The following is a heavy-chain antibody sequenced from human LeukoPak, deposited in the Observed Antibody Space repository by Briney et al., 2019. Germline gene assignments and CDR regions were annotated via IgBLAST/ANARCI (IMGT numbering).Heavy chain of an antibody. CDR3: ARQPATPNSFDY. D-gene: IGHD6-25*01. CDR1: GASISSSSYY. Sequence: SETLSLTCTVSGASISSSSYYWGWIRQPPGKGLEWIGSIFYSGSTYYNPSLKSRVTISVDTSKNQFSLKLSSVTAADTAVYYCARQPATPNSFDYWGQGTLVTVSS. V-gene: IGHV4-39*01. J-gene: IGHJ4*02. CDR2: IFYSGST.